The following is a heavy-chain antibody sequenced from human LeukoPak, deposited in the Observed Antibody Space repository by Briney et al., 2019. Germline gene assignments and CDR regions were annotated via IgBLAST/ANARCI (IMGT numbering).Heavy chain of an antibody. CDR2: MSSHGNNK. V-gene: IGHV3-30*04. J-gene: IGHJ4*02. D-gene: IGHD5-12*01. CDR3: ARVATSDY. Sequence: GGSLRLSCAASGFSFSYYAFHWVRQAPGKGLEWVAVMSSHGNNKNYADSVKGRFTISRDNSKNTLYLQMDSLRAEDTAVYYCARVATSDYWGQGTLVTVSS. CDR1: GFSFSYYA.